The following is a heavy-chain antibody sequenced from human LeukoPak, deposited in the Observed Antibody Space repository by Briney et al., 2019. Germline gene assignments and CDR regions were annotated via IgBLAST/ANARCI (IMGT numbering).Heavy chain of an antibody. D-gene: IGHD3-9*01. J-gene: IGHJ6*03. CDR3: ARGNVLRYFDWSQSYRSDMDV. V-gene: IGHV1-18*01. Sequence: ASVKVSCKASGYTFTSYGISWVRQAPGQGLEWMGWISAYNGNTNYAQKLQGRVTMTTDTSTSTAYMELRSLRSDDTAVYYCARGNVLRYFDWSQSYRSDMDVWGKGTTVTVSS. CDR1: GYTFTSYG. CDR2: ISAYNGNT.